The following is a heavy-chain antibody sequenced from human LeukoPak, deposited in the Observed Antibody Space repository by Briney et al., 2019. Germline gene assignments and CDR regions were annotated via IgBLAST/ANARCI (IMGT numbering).Heavy chain of an antibody. CDR3: AKVRLSYDFWSGYEAPFDY. CDR2: ISGSDGTT. Sequence: GGSLRLSCAASGFTFVNYVMTWVRQAPGKGLEWVSSISGSDGTTFYADSVKGRFTISRDNSKNTLYLQMNSLRSEDTAVYYCAKVRLSYDFWSGYEAPFDYWGQGTLVAVSS. V-gene: IGHV3-23*01. CDR1: GFTFVNYV. J-gene: IGHJ4*02. D-gene: IGHD3-3*01.